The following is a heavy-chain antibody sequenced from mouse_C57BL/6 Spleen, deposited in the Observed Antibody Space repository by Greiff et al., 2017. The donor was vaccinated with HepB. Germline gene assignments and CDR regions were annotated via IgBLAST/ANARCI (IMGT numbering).Heavy chain of an antibody. Sequence: EVKLQESGPGLVKPSQSLSLTCSVTGYSITSGYYWNWIRQFPGNKLEWMGYISYDGSNNYNPSLKNRISITRDKSKNQFFLKLNSVTTEDTATYYCAREGDYYGSSLYWGQGTLVTVSA. CDR1: GYSITSGYY. CDR3: AREGDYYGSSLY. D-gene: IGHD1-1*01. J-gene: IGHJ3*01. V-gene: IGHV3-6*01. CDR2: ISYDGSN.